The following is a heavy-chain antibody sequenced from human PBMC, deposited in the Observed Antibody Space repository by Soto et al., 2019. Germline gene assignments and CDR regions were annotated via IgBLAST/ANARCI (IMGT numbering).Heavy chain of an antibody. J-gene: IGHJ3*02. CDR2: IKQDGSEK. Sequence: GGSLRLSCAASGFTFSSYWMSWVRQAPGKGLEWVANIKQDGSEKYYVDSVKGRFTISRDNAKNSLYLQMNSLRAEDTAVYYCARVGSAIAVAGTGSGAFDIWGQGTMVTVSS. D-gene: IGHD6-19*01. CDR1: GFTFSSYW. V-gene: IGHV3-7*03. CDR3: ARVGSAIAVAGTGSGAFDI.